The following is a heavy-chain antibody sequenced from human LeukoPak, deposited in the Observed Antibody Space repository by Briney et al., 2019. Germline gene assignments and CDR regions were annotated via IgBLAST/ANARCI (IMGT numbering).Heavy chain of an antibody. J-gene: IGHJ4*02. V-gene: IGHV3-11*04. CDR3: ARDVKTRYCRSTSCYVPFDY. CDR2: ISSSGSTI. Sequence: GGSLRLSCAASGFTFSDYYMSWIRQAPGKGLEWVSYISSSGSTIYYADSVKGRFTISRDNAKNSLYLQMNSLRAEDTAVYYCARDVKTRYCRSTSCYVPFDYWGQGTLVTVSS. D-gene: IGHD2-2*01. CDR1: GFTFSDYY.